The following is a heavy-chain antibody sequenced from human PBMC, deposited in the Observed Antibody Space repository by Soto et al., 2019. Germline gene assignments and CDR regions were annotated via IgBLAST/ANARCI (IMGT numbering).Heavy chain of an antibody. CDR2: ISYDGSNK. D-gene: IGHD6-13*01. J-gene: IGHJ4*02. CDR1: GFTFSSYA. CDR3: AREREEGGYSSSYDY. V-gene: IGHV3-30-3*01. Sequence: GGSLRLSCAASGFTFSSYAMHWVRQAPGKGLEWVAVISYDGSNKYYADSVKGRFTISRDNSKNTLYLQMNSLRAEDTAVYYSAREREEGGYSSSYDYWGQGTLVTVSS.